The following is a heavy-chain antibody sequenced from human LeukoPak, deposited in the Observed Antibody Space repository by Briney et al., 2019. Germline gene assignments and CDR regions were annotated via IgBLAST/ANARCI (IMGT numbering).Heavy chain of an antibody. J-gene: IGHJ5*02. V-gene: IGHV4-59*12. D-gene: IGHD6-13*01. CDR1: GGSISSYY. CDR3: ARDGALPLAAAAAGSWFDP. Sequence: PSETLSLTCTVSGGSISSYYWSWIRQPPGKGLEWIGYIYYSGSTNYNPSLKSRVTISVDTSKNQFSLKLSSVTAADTAVYYCARDGALPLAAAAAGSWFDPWGQGTLVTVSS. CDR2: IYYSGST.